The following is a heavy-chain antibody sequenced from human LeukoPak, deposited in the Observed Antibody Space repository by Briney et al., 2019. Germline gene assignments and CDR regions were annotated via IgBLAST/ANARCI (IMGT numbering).Heavy chain of an antibody. J-gene: IGHJ4*02. V-gene: IGHV4-39*01. CDR3: ARRGGSGRAVDY. Sequence: SETLSLICSVSGASISGGTYYWGWIRQPPGKGLEWIGSIYYTGSIYDNPSLKIRVTISVDTSKNQFSLKLSSVTAADTAVYYCARRGGSGRAVDYWGQGTLVTVSS. D-gene: IGHD1-26*01. CDR2: IYYTGSI. CDR1: GASISGGTYY.